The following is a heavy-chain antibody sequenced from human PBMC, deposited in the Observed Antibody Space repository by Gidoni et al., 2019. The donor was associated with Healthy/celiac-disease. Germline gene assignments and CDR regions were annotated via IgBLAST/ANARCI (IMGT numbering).Heavy chain of an antibody. CDR1: GFPFSDYY. J-gene: IGHJ4*02. Sequence: QVQLVESGGGLVKPEGSLRLSCAASGFPFSDYYMSGSRQAPGKGLEWVSYISRSGSTIYYAESVKGRFTISRDNAKNSLYLQMNSLRAEDTAVYFCARWRQLGQLPDYWGQGTLVTVSS. D-gene: IGHD6-6*01. CDR2: ISRSGSTI. V-gene: IGHV3-11*01. CDR3: ARWRQLGQLPDY.